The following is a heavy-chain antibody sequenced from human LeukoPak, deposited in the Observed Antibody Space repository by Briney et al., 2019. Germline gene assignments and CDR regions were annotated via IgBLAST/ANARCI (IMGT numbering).Heavy chain of an antibody. CDR2: IYYSGST. CDR3: ALGYCGGDCYSPGRFDP. D-gene: IGHD2-21*02. V-gene: IGHV4-39*01. J-gene: IGHJ5*02. Sequence: PGGSLRLSCAASGFTFSSYAMNWVRQPPGKGLEWIGSIYYSGSTYYNPSLKSRVTISVDTSKNQFSLKLSSVTAADTAVYYCALGYCGGDCYSPGRFDPWGQGTLVTVSS. CDR1: GFTFSSYA.